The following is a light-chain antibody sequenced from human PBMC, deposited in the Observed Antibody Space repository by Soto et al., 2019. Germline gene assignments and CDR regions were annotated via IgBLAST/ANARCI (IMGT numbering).Light chain of an antibody. V-gene: IGLV1-47*02. Sequence: QSVLTQPPSASGTPGQRFTFSCSGISSNIGTNYVYWYRQFPGTAPKLLIYSDNQRPSGVPDRFSGSKSGTSASLAISGLRSDDEADYYCAAWDDSLSGWMFGGGTKLTVL. CDR3: AAWDDSLSGWM. CDR1: SSNIGTNY. J-gene: IGLJ3*02. CDR2: SDN.